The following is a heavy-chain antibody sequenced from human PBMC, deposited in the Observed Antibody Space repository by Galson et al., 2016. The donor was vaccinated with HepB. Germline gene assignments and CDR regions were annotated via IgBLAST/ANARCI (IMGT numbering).Heavy chain of an antibody. V-gene: IGHV5-51*01. CDR3: ARSFTGSYDFWGAIHNYYAMDV. CDR1: GYSFDSYW. J-gene: IGHJ6*02. CDR2: IYPGDFDI. D-gene: IGHD3-3*01. Sequence: QSGAEVKKPGESLKISCRGSGYSFDSYWIGWVRQMPGKGLEWMGIIYPGDFDIRYSPSFQGQVTISVDKSISTAYLQWSSLTASDTAMYYCARSFTGSYDFWGAIHNYYAMDVWGQGTTVTVSS.